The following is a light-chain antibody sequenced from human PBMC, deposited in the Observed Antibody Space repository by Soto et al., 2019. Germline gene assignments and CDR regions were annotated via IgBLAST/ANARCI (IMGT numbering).Light chain of an antibody. CDR3: QQYNNWPPGWT. V-gene: IGKV3-15*01. Sequence: EIVMTQSPATLSVSPGERATLSCRASQSVSSDLAWYQQKPGQAPRLLIYGASTRATGIPARVSGSGSGTEFTLTISSLQSEEFAVYYCQQYNNWPPGWTFGQGTKVEIK. CDR1: QSVSSD. J-gene: IGKJ1*01. CDR2: GAS.